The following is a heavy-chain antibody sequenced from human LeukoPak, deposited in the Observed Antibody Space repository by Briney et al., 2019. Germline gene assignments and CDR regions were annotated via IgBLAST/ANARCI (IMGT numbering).Heavy chain of an antibody. Sequence: PSETLSLTCTVSGGSISSGYYYWSWIRQPPGKGLEWIGYIYYGGSTYYNPSLKSRVTMSVDTSKNQFSLKLSSVTAADTAVYYCARARESTLGELSRPKRYFDYWGQGTLVTVSS. J-gene: IGHJ4*02. D-gene: IGHD3-10*01. CDR1: GGSISSGYYY. V-gene: IGHV4-30-4*08. CDR3: ARARESTLGELSRPKRYFDY. CDR2: IYYGGST.